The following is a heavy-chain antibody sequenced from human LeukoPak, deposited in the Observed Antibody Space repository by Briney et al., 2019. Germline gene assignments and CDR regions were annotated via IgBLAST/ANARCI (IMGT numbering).Heavy chain of an antibody. J-gene: IGHJ3*02. CDR1: GDSVSSNSVA. Sequence: SQTLSLTCAVSGDSVSSNSVAWSGIRQSPSRGLEWLGRTYYRSKWYIDYAMSMESRITIDPDTSKNQFSLQLNSVTPEDTAVYYCASHAFDIWGQGTMVTVSS. V-gene: IGHV6-1*01. CDR2: TYYRSKWYI. CDR3: ASHAFDI.